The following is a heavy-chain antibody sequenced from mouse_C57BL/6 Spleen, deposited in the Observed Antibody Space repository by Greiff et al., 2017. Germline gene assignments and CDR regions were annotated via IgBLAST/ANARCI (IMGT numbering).Heavy chain of an antibody. Sequence: QVQLQQSGAELVKPGASVKMSCKASGYTFTSYWITWVKQRPGQGLEWIGDIYPGSGSINYNEKFKSKATLTVDTSSNTAYMQLSSLTSEDSAVYYCARSTHYYGSPYFDYWGQGTTLTVSS. CDR2: IYPGSGSI. CDR1: GYTFTSYW. J-gene: IGHJ2*01. CDR3: ARSTHYYGSPYFDY. V-gene: IGHV1-55*01. D-gene: IGHD1-1*01.